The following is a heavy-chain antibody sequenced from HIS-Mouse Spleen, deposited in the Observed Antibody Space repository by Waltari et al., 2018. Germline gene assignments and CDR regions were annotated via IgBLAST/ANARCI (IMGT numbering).Heavy chain of an antibody. J-gene: IGHJ4*02. V-gene: IGHV3-30*18. CDR3: AKDKHHAFDY. CDR2: ISYDGSNK. CDR1: GFTFRSYG. Sequence: QVQLVESGGGVVQPGRSLRLPCAASGFTFRSYGMHWVRQAPGKGLEWVAVISYDGSNKYYADSVKGRFTISRDNSKNTLYLQMNSLRAEDTAVYYCAKDKHHAFDYWGQGTLVTVSS.